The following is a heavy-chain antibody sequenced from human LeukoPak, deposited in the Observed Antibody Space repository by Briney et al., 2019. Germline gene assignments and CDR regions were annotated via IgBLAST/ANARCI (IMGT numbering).Heavy chain of an antibody. CDR3: ARRAGAYSHPYDY. D-gene: IGHD4/OR15-4a*01. V-gene: IGHV3-53*01. Sequence: GGSLRLSCTVSGVTVSTNSMSWVRQAPGKGLEWVSFIYSDNTHYSDSVKGRFTISRDNSKNTLYLQMNSLRAEDTAVYYCARRAGAYSHPYDYWGQGTLVTVSS. J-gene: IGHJ4*02. CDR1: GVTVSTNS. CDR2: IYSDNT.